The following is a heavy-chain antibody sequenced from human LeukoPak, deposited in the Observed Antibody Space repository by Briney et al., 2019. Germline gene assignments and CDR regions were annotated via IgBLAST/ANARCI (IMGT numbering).Heavy chain of an antibody. J-gene: IGHJ4*02. Sequence: GESLKISCQGSGYIFNDYWIGWVRQMPGKGLERMGIIYPGDSDTRYSPSFQGQVTISADKSVSTAYLQWSSLKASDTAIYYCARHRNGASDYWGQGTPVTVSS. CDR2: IYPGDSDT. D-gene: IGHD4-17*01. CDR3: ARHRNGASDY. V-gene: IGHV5-51*01. CDR1: GYIFNDYW.